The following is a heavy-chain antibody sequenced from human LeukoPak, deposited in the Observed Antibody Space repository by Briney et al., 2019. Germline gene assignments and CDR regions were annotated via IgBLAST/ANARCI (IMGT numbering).Heavy chain of an antibody. CDR2: ISSRSLYI. CDR1: GFTFSDYS. V-gene: IGHV3-21*04. D-gene: IGHD6-13*01. CDR3: AKGQRGSSWYSGAYYFDY. Sequence: GGSLRLSCAASGFTFSDYSMNWVRQAPGEGLEWVSSISSRSLYIHYADSVKGRFTISRDNVKNSLYLQMNSLRAEDTAIYYCAKGQRGSSWYSGAYYFDYWGQGTLVTVSS. J-gene: IGHJ4*02.